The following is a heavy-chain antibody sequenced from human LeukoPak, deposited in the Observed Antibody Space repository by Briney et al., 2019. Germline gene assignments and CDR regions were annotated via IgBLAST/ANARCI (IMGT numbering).Heavy chain of an antibody. Sequence: ASVKVSCKASGYTFTTYAMHWVRQAPGQRLEWMGWINAGNGNTKYSQEFQGRVTIIRDTSASTAYMELSSQRSEDMAVYYCARGHYDFWSGEGDYFDYWGQGTLVTVSS. CDR3: ARGHYDFWSGEGDYFDY. V-gene: IGHV1-3*03. J-gene: IGHJ4*02. D-gene: IGHD3-3*01. CDR2: INAGNGNT. CDR1: GYTFTTYA.